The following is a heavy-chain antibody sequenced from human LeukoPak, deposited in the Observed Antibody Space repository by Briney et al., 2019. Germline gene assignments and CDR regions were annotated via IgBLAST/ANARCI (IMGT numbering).Heavy chain of an antibody. J-gene: IGHJ4*02. CDR1: GFPFSPYP. CDR3: AKENRAAAGVYDY. Sequence: GVPLSLSCAASGFPFSPYPMSCVRQAPGKGLEGVSAISGSGGSTYYADSVKGRFTISRDNSKNTLYLQMNSLRAEDTAIYYCAKENRAAAGVYDYWAREPWSPSPQ. D-gene: IGHD6-13*01. V-gene: IGHV3-23*01. CDR2: ISGSGGST.